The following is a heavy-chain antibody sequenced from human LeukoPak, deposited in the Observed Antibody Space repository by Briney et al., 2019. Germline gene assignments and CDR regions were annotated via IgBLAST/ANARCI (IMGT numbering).Heavy chain of an antibody. Sequence: PGGSLRLSCAASGFTFDDYAMHWVCQAPGKGLEWVSLISGDGATTYYAASAKGRFTISRDNKKNVLYLQMNNLGTEDTALFYCAKDLSSVFDALNIWGQGTLVTGSS. D-gene: IGHD3-10*01. CDR2: ISGDGATT. J-gene: IGHJ3*02. CDR3: AKDLSSVFDALNI. V-gene: IGHV3-43*02. CDR1: GFTFDDYA.